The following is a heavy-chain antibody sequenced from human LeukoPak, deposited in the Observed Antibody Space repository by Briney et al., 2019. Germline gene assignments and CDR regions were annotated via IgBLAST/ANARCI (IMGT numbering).Heavy chain of an antibody. CDR2: IYYSGST. V-gene: IGHV4-39*07. D-gene: IGHD6-6*01. CDR1: GGSISSSSYY. J-gene: IGHJ4*02. CDR3: ARVGIAARYFDY. Sequence: SETLSLTCTVSGGSISSSSYYWGWIRQPPGKGLEWIGSIYYSGSTYYNPSLKSRVTISVDTSKNQFSLKLSSVTAADTAVYYCARVGIAARYFDYWGQGTLVTVSS.